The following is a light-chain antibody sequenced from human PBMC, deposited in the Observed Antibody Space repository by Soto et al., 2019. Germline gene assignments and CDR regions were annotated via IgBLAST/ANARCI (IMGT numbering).Light chain of an antibody. CDR1: SSNIGTNA. J-gene: IGLJ2*01. Sequence: QSVLPQPPSVSEAPRQRVTISCSGSSSNIGTNAVNWYQQLPGKAPKLLIYYDDLLPSGVSDRFSGSKSGTSASLAISGLQSEDEDDYYCVTWDDSLNGLVVGGGTKVTVL. CDR3: VTWDDSLNGLV. CDR2: YDD. V-gene: IGLV1-36*01.